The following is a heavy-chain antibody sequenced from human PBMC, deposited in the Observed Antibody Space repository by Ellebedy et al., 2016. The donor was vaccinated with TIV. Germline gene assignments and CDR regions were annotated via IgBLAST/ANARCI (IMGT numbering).Heavy chain of an antibody. D-gene: IGHD6-19*01. CDR3: ARMVTVEAGASYYFDY. V-gene: IGHV1-69*13. CDR2: IIPIFGTA. CDR1: GGTFSSYA. J-gene: IGHJ4*02. Sequence: ASVKVSCKASGGTFSSYAISWVRQAPGQGLEWMGGIIPIFGTANYAQKFQGRVTITADESTSTAYMELSSLRSEDTAVYYCARMVTVEAGASYYFDYWGQGTLVTVSS.